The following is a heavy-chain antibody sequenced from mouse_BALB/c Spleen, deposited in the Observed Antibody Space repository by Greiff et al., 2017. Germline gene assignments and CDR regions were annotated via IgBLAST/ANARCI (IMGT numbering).Heavy chain of an antibody. V-gene: IGHV5-4*02. CDR3: AREDWYYFDY. Sequence: EVMLVESGGGLVKPGGSLKLSCAASGFTFSDYYMYWVRQTPEKRLEWVATISDGGSYTYYPDSVKGRFTISRDNAKNNLYLQMSSLKSEDTAMYYCAREDWYYFDYGGQGTTLTVSS. CDR2: ISDGGSYT. D-gene: IGHD4-1*01. CDR1: GFTFSDYY. J-gene: IGHJ2*01.